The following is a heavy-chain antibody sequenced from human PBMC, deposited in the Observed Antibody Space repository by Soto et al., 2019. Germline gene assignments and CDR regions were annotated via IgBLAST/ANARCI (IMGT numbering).Heavy chain of an antibody. Sequence: QVQLVQSGAEVKRPGDSVKISCKASGYTMNKYNMHWVRQAPGQSLEWMGWLHADNGDTKYSPRFQGRVTLNWDTSASTAYMELSSLRSEDTAMYYCARDGDNRAHFDYWGQGTLVSVSS. J-gene: IGHJ4*02. CDR3: ARDGDNRAHFDY. V-gene: IGHV1-3*01. CDR2: LHADNGDT. CDR1: GYTMNKYN. D-gene: IGHD1-1*01.